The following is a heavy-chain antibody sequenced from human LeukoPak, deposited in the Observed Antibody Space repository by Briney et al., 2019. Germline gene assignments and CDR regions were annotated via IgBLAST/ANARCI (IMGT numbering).Heavy chain of an antibody. CDR1: GFTFDDYG. Sequence: PGGSLRLSCAASGFTFDDYGMSWVRHAPGKGLEWVSGINWNGGSTGYADSVKGRFTISRHNAKNSLYLQMNSLRAADTALYYCARDLGGSYDYVCGSFDYWGQGTLVTVSS. D-gene: IGHD3-16*01. J-gene: IGHJ4*02. V-gene: IGHV3-20*04. CDR2: INWNGGST. CDR3: ARDLGGSYDYVCGSFDY.